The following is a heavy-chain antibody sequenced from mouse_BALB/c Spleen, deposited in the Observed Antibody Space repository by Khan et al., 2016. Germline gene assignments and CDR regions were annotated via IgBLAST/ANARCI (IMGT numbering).Heavy chain of an antibody. J-gene: IGHJ2*01. Sequence: EVELVESGGGLVQPGGSRKLSCAASGFTFSRFGMHWVRQTPETGLEWVAFISSGSSTIYYADTLKGRCTISRDNSKNDLLLQMTSLRAEDTAIYYCTRGDYWGQGTTLTVSS. CDR2: ISSGSSTI. CDR3: TRGDY. V-gene: IGHV5-17*02. CDR1: GFTFSRFG.